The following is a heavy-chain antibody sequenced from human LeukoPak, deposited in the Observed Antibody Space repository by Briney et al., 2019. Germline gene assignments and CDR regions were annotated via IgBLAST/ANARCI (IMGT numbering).Heavy chain of an antibody. CDR3: ARIQGKKLKGSPHFGY. D-gene: IGHD1-26*01. CDR1: GYTFTSYY. CDR2: INPSGGGT. J-gene: IGHJ4*02. Sequence: ASVKVSCKASGYTFTSYYMHWVRQAPGQGLEWMGIINPSGGGTSYAQKFQGRVTMTRDTSTSTVYMELSSLRADDTAVYYCARIQGKKLKGSPHFGYWGQGTLVTVSS. V-gene: IGHV1-46*01.